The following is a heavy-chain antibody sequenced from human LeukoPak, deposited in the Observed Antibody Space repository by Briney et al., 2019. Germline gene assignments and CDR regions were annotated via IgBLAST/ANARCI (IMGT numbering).Heavy chain of an antibody. CDR1: GMTFERHG. CDR2: IKYDGSRT. J-gene: IGHJ4*02. V-gene: IGHV3-30*02. CDR3: VKDTIFTVDSFDY. D-gene: IGHD3-3*01. Sequence: GGSLRLSCVVSGMTFERHGMHWVRQPPGKGLEWLAFIKYDGSRTDYEDSVKGRFTVSRDNSKNTLYLEMSSLRAEDTAVYYCVKDTIFTVDSFDYWGQGTLVTVSS.